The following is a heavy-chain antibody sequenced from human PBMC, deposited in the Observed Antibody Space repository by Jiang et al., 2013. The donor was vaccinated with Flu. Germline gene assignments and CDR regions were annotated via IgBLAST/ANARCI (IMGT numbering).Heavy chain of an antibody. CDR1: GGSISSSSFY. J-gene: IGHJ4*02. V-gene: IGHV4-39*01. CDR3: ARHLSHTNFDY. Sequence: GLVKPSETLSLTCTVSGGSISSSSFYWGWIRQPPGKGLEWIGSIYYSGSTYYNPSLKSRVTISVDTSKNQFSLRLTSVTAADTAVYYCARHLSHTNFDYWGQGTLVTVSS. CDR2: IYYSGST. D-gene: IGHD2-2*01.